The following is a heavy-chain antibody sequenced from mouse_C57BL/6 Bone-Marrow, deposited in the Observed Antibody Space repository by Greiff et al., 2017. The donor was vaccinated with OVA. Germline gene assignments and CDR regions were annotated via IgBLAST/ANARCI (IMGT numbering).Heavy chain of an antibody. CDR2: ISNLAYSI. D-gene: IGHD2-3*01. V-gene: IGHV5-15*01. CDR3: ARDGYYPYWYFDV. Sequence: EVQRVESGGGLVQPGGSLKLSCAASGFTFSDYGMAWVRQAPRKGPEWVAFISNLAYSIYYADTVTGRFTISRENAKNTLYLEMSSLRSEDTAMYYCARDGYYPYWYFDVWGTGTTVTVSS. J-gene: IGHJ1*03. CDR1: GFTFSDYG.